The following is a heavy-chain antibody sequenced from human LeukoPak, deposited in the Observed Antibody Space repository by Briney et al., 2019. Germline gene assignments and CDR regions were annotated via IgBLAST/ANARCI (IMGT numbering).Heavy chain of an antibody. CDR2: FYSGGKT. J-gene: IGHJ4*02. CDR3: ARDGHYTIYELRFDY. D-gene: IGHD5/OR15-5a*01. V-gene: IGHV3-53*01. Sequence: PGGSLRLSCAASGFTVSSSYMSWVRQAPGKGLEWVSVFYSGGKTYYTDSVKGRFTISRDNAENSLYLQMNSLRAEDTGVYYCARDGHYTIYELRFDYWGQGALVTVSS. CDR1: GFTVSSSY.